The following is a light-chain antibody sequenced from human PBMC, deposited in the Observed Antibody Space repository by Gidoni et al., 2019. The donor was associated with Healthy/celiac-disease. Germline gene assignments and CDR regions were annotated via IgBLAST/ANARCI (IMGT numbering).Light chain of an antibody. CDR2: EVS. CDR3: SSYTSSSTSRV. J-gene: IGLJ1*01. Sequence: QSALTQPASVSGSPGQSITIFCTGTSSDVGGYHYFSWYQQHPGKAPKLMIYEVSNRPSGVSNRFSGSKSGNTASLTISGLQAEDEADYYCSSYTSSSTSRVFGTGTKVTVL. CDR1: SSDVGGYHY. V-gene: IGLV2-14*01.